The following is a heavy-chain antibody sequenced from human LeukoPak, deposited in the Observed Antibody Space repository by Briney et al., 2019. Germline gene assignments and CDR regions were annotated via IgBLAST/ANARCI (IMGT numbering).Heavy chain of an antibody. CDR2: ISAYNGNT. Sequence: ASVTVSFTASGYTFTSYGISWVRQAPGQGLEWMGWISAYNGNTNYAQKLQGRVTMTTDTSTSTAYMELRSLRSDDTAVYYCASFGAGYGSGSYYYYGMDVWGQGTTVTVSS. V-gene: IGHV1-18*01. D-gene: IGHD3-10*01. J-gene: IGHJ6*02. CDR1: GYTFTSYG. CDR3: ASFGAGYGSGSYYYYGMDV.